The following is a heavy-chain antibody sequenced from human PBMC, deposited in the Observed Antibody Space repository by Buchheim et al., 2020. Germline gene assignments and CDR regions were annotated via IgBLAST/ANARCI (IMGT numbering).Heavy chain of an antibody. Sequence: EVQLVESGGGLVQPGGSLRLSCAASGFTFSSYEMNWVRQAPGKGLVWVSRINSDGSNTYYADSVKGRFTISRDNAKNALYLQMSSLRAEDTAVYYCARAASIRGYSYGYLDYWGQGTL. D-gene: IGHD5-18*01. J-gene: IGHJ4*02. CDR2: INSDGSNT. CDR3: ARAASIRGYSYGYLDY. V-gene: IGHV3-74*02. CDR1: GFTFSSYE.